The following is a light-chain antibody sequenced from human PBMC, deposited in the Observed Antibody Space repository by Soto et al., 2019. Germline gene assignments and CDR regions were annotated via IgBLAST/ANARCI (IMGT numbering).Light chain of an antibody. CDR2: EVG. CDR3: SSFANSNTQV. Sequence: QSALTQPASESGSPGQSITISCTGTSSDIGGYNYVSWYQQHPDKAPKLMIYEVGNRPSGVSDRFSDSKSGNTASLTISGLQAEDEADYYCSSFANSNTQVFGGGTKLTVL. J-gene: IGLJ2*01. V-gene: IGLV2-14*01. CDR1: SSDIGGYNY.